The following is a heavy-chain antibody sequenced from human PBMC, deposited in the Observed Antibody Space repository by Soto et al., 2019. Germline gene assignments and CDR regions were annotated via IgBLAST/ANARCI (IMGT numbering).Heavy chain of an antibody. J-gene: IGHJ4*02. Sequence: QVQLVQSGAEVKKPGASVKVSCTASGYTFTSYGISWVRQAPGQGLEWMGWISGYNGNKKYAQKLQGRVTMTTDTSTSTGYMELSSLRSDDTAVYYCARDPEIFDYWGKGTLVTVSS. V-gene: IGHV1-18*01. CDR3: ARDPEIFDY. CDR2: ISGYNGNK. CDR1: GYTFTSYG.